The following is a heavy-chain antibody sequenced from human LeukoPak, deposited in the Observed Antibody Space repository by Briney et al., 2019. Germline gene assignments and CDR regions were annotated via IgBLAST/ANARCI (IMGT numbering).Heavy chain of an antibody. CDR2: ISSSRSTI. CDR3: ASVRGYSYPALDY. D-gene: IGHD5-18*01. V-gene: IGHV3-11*04. Sequence: SYISSSRSTISYAASVQGRFPISRDNAKNSLYLQMTSLRAEDMAVYYCASVRGYSYPALDYWGQGTLVTVSS. J-gene: IGHJ4*02.